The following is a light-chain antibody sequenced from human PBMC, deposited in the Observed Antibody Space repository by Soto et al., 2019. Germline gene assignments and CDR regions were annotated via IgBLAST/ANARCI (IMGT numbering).Light chain of an antibody. CDR3: QKSYSTPIN. V-gene: IGKV2-29*01. CDR2: AAS. Sequence: DIVITHTPLSLSVTPVHPASISFKSSQILLHSDGKTYLYWYQQKPGKPPNLLIHAASSLHNGVPSRFSGSRSGTDFTLTITTLQPEDFATYYCQKSYSTPINFGQGTRLEIK. CDR1: QILLHSDGKTY. J-gene: IGKJ5*01.